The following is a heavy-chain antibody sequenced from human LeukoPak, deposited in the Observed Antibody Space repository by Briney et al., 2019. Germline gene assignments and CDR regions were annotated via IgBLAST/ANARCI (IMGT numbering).Heavy chain of an antibody. CDR3: ARGPVAGTDY. CDR1: VYTFTSYD. Sequence: ASVKVSCKASVYTFTSYDINCVRQATGQGLEWMGWMNPNRGNTCYAQKFQGRVTMTRNTSISTAYMELSSLRSEDTAVYYCARGPVAGTDYWGQGTLVTVSS. D-gene: IGHD6-19*01. J-gene: IGHJ4*02. V-gene: IGHV1-8*01. CDR2: MNPNRGNT.